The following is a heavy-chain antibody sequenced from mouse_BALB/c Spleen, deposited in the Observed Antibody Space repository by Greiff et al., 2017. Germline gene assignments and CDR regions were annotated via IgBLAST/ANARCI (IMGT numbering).Heavy chain of an antibody. CDR1: GFNIKDTY. V-gene: IGHV14-3*02. Sequence: VQLKQSGAELVKPGASVKLSCTASGFNIKDTYMHWVKQRPEQGLEWIGRIDPANGNTKYDPKFQGKATITADTSSNTAYLQLSSLTSEDTAVYYCATGPWFAYWGQGTLVTVSA. CDR3: ATGPWFAY. CDR2: IDPANGNT. J-gene: IGHJ3*01.